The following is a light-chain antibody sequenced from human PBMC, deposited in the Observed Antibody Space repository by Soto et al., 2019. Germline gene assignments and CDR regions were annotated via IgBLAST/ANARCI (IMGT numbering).Light chain of an antibody. Sequence: QPVLTQSSSASASLGSSVKLTCTLSSGHSSYIIAWHQQQPGKAPRYLMNLEGRGSYNKGSGVPDRFSGSSSGADRYLTISTLQFDDEADYYCETWDSHTWVFGGGTKLTVL. V-gene: IGLV4-60*02. CDR3: ETWDSHTWV. CDR2: LEGRGSY. CDR1: SGHSSYI. J-gene: IGLJ3*02.